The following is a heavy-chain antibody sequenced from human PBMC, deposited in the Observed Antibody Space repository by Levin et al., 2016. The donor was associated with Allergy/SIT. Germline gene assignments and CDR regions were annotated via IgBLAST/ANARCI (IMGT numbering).Heavy chain of an antibody. V-gene: IGHV3-64D*08. J-gene: IGHJ4*02. Sequence: GESLKISCSASGFIFSSSALHWVRQAPGKGLEFVSGINDNGKTTHYADSVKGRFTITKDNSKNTLYLQMNSLRPEDTAVYYCAKAKSSTWYLGDYWGQGTLVTVSS. CDR1: GFIFSSSA. CDR2: INDNGKTT. D-gene: IGHD6-13*01. CDR3: AKAKSSTWYLGDY.